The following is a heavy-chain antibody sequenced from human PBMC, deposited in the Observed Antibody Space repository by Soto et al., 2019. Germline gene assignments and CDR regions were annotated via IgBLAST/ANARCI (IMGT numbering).Heavy chain of an antibody. CDR1: GYTFTSYG. Sequence: QVQLVQSGAEVKKPGASVKVSCKASGYTFTSYGISWVRQAPGQGLEWMGWISAYNGNTNYAQKLQGRVTMTTDTSTSTAYMELRSLRSDDTAVYYCARGNYDYVWGSYPGWFDPWGQGTLVTVSS. D-gene: IGHD3-16*02. CDR2: ISAYNGNT. J-gene: IGHJ5*02. CDR3: ARGNYDYVWGSYPGWFDP. V-gene: IGHV1-18*01.